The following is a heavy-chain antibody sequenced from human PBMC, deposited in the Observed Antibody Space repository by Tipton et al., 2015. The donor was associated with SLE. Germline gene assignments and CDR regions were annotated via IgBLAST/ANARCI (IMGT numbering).Heavy chain of an antibody. CDR3: ARAISSGWFSFDY. V-gene: IGHV4-39*07. CDR2: IYYRGHT. CDR1: GDSVSSSNNY. J-gene: IGHJ4*02. Sequence: TLSLTCTVSGDSVSSSNNYWAWIRQSPGQGLDWIGSIYYRGHTYYNPSLKSRVTLSLGTSDNQFSLKLNSVTAADTAVYYCARAISSGWFSFDYWGQGTLVTVSS. D-gene: IGHD6-19*01.